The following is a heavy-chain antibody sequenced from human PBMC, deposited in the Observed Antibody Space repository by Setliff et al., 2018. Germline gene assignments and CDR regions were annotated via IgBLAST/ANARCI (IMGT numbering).Heavy chain of an antibody. Sequence: PGGSLRLSCAASGFTFSSYAMSWVRQAPGKGLEWVSAISGSGGSTYYADSMKGRFTISRDNSKNTLYLQMNSLRAEDTAVYYCAKDLTRSGIDTAMVDYWGQGTLVTV. D-gene: IGHD5-18*01. V-gene: IGHV3-23*01. CDR1: GFTFSSYA. CDR3: AKDLTRSGIDTAMVDY. J-gene: IGHJ4*02. CDR2: ISGSGGST.